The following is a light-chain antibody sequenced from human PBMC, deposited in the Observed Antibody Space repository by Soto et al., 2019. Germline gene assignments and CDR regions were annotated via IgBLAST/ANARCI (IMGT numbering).Light chain of an antibody. V-gene: IGKV1-12*01. CDR3: QQGKTSPFT. CDR2: TVS. Sequence: QMTQSPSSVSASVGDTVTLSCQTSHGVSGWLAWYQQKPGKAPTLLIYTVSNLQSGVPSRFSGSGSGTDFSLTITNLQPEDFATYFCQQGKTSPFTFGPGTKVEVK. CDR1: HGVSGW. J-gene: IGKJ3*01.